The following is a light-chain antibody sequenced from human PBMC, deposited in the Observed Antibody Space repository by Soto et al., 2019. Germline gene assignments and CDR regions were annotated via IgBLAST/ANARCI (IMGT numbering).Light chain of an antibody. Sequence: QSALTQPPSASGSPGQSVTISCTGTKSDIGVYDFVSWYQQHPGKAPKLMIFEVSKRPSGVPDRFSASKSGNTASLTVSGLQAEDEADYYCTSYAGSNSLLFGGGTKRPS. J-gene: IGLJ2*01. V-gene: IGLV2-8*01. CDR2: EVS. CDR3: TSYAGSNSLL. CDR1: KSDIGVYDF.